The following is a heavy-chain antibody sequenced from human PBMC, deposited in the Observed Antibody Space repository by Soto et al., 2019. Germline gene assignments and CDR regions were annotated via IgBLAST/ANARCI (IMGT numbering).Heavy chain of an antibody. CDR2: IIPIFGTA. CDR1: GGTFSSYA. CDR3: ASTRGYYYDSSGMYYFDY. V-gene: IGHV1-69*13. D-gene: IGHD3-22*01. Sequence: GASVKVSCKASGGTFSSYAISWVRQAPGQGLEWMGGIIPIFGTANYAQKFQGRVTITADESTSTAYMKLSSLRSEDTAVYYCASTRGYYYDSSGMYYFDYWGQGTLVTVSS. J-gene: IGHJ4*02.